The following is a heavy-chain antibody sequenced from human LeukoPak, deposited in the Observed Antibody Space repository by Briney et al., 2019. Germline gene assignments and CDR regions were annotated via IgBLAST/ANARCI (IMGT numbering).Heavy chain of an antibody. V-gene: IGHV3-23*01. Sequence: GGSLRLSCEVSGFTFSRNAMNWVRQAPGKGPEWVAAISGNGRGTYYADSVKGRFNISRDNSRNTLYLQMNSLRSDDTAVYYCARTYYYYYMDVWGKGTTVTVSS. CDR2: ISGNGRGT. CDR3: ARTYYYYYMDV. CDR1: GFTFSRNA. J-gene: IGHJ6*03.